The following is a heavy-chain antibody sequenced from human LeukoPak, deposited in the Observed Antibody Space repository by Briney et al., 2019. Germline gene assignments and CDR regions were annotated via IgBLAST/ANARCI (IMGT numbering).Heavy chain of an antibody. V-gene: IGHV4-38-2*01. D-gene: IGHD2-15*01. CDR1: GYSISSGYY. Sequence: PSETLSLTCAVSGYSISSGYYWGWIRPPPGKGLEWIGSIYHSGSTYYNPSLKSRVTISVDTSKNQFSLKLSSVTAADTAVYYCARHSLLPGAYWGQGTLVTVSS. J-gene: IGHJ4*02. CDR2: IYHSGST. CDR3: ARHSLLPGAY.